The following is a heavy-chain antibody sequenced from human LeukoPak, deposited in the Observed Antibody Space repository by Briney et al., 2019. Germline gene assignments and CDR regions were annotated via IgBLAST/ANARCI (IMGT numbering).Heavy chain of an antibody. CDR3: ARDYRWAVASAELDY. CDR2: INPNSGGT. CDR1: GYTFTGYY. Sequence: GASVKVSCKASGYTFTGYYMHWVGQAPGQGLEWMGWINPNSGGTNYAQKVQGRVTMTRDTSISAAYMELSRLRSDDTAVYYCARDYRWAVASAELDYWGQGTLVTVSS. V-gene: IGHV1-2*02. J-gene: IGHJ4*02. D-gene: IGHD6-19*01.